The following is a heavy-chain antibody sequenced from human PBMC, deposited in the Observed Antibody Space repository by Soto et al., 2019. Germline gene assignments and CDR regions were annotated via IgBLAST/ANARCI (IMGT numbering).Heavy chain of an antibody. CDR3: ARNLGPWLDP. CDR2: ISPSSATI. CDR1: GFTFSSFS. J-gene: IGHJ5*02. Sequence: EEQLVESGGGLVQPGGSLRLSCAASGFTFSSFSMNWVRQAPGKGLQWVSYISPSSATINYADSVKGRFTITRDNAKNSLYLQMASLRDEDTAVYYCARNLGPWLDPWGQGTRVTVSS. V-gene: IGHV3-48*02.